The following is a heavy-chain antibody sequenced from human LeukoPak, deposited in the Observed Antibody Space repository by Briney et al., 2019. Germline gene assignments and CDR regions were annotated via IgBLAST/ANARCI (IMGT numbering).Heavy chain of an antibody. D-gene: IGHD2-21*01. CDR2: INPNSGGT. CDR3: AREYYGRALDP. CDR1: GYIFTGYF. Sequence: ASVKVSCKASGYIFTGYFLQWVRQAPGQGLEWMGWINPNSGGTNFAQKFQGRVTMTRDTSISTAYMELSRLRSDDTAVYYCAREYYGRALDPWGQGTLVTVSS. V-gene: IGHV1-2*02. J-gene: IGHJ5*02.